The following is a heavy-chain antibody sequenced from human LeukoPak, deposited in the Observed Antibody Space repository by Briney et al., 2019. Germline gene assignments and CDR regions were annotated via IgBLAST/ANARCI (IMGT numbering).Heavy chain of an antibody. CDR1: GATLHSFA. CDR3: ARQYYYDTSGYDAFDI. D-gene: IGHD3-22*01. CDR2: ISSSGSSI. V-gene: IGHV3-48*03. Sequence: GGSLRLSCAASGATLHSFAMSWVRQAPGKGLEWVSYISSSGSSIYYADSVKGRFTISRDNAKNSLCLQMNSLRAEDTAVYYCARQYYYDTSGYDAFDIWGQGTMVTVSS. J-gene: IGHJ3*02.